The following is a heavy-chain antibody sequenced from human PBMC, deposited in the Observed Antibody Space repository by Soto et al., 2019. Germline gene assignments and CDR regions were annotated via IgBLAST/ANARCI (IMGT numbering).Heavy chain of an antibody. CDR3: ARGAPYYDSSGYYRDYYYYGMDV. J-gene: IGHJ6*02. CDR2: INPNSGGT. CDR1: GYTFTGYY. D-gene: IGHD3-22*01. Sequence: ASVKVSCKASGYTFTGYYMHWVRQAPGQGLEWMGWINPNSGGTNYAQKFQGWDTMTRDTSISTAYMELSRLRSDDTAVYYCARGAPYYDSSGYYRDYYYYGMDVWGQGTTVTVSS. V-gene: IGHV1-2*04.